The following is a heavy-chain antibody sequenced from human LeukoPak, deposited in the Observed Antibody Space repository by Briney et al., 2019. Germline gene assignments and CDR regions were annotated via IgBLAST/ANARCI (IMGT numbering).Heavy chain of an antibody. D-gene: IGHD3-22*01. CDR1: GGSISSGGYY. J-gene: IGHJ4*02. Sequence: PSETLSPTCTVSGGSISSGGYYWSWIRQHPGKGLEWIGYIYYSGSTYYNPSLKSRVTISVDTSKNQFSLKLSSVTAADTAVYYCAREAGSGYYYFDYWGQGTLVTVSS. CDR3: AREAGSGYYYFDY. V-gene: IGHV4-31*03. CDR2: IYYSGST.